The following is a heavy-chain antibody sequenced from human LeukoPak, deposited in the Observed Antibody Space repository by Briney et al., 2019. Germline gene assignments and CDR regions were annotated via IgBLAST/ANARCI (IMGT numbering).Heavy chain of an antibody. J-gene: IGHJ4*02. CDR3: ARVRLYYDRSGYLYYFEY. CDR2: IYYNGNT. CDR1: GGSVCSGSYY. Sequence: SETLSLTCTVSGGSVCSGSYYWSWIRQPPGKGLEWIGYIYYNGNTNYNPSLKSRVTISVDTSKNKFSLRLNSVTAADTAVYYCARVRLYYDRSGYLYYFEYWGQGTLVTVSS. D-gene: IGHD3-22*01. V-gene: IGHV4-61*01.